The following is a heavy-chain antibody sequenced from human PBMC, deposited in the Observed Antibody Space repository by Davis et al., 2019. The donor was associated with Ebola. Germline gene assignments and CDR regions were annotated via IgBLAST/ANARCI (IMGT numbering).Heavy chain of an antibody. D-gene: IGHD3-3*01. CDR2: VSHSERER. CDR3: ARAVFHEVLDY. CDR1: GFTFSNYA. Sequence: GESLKISCAASGFTFSNYAMQWVRQAPGKGLEWVAVVSHSERERFYGDSVKGRFTISRDNSENTLYLQMNSLTADDTAVYYCARAVFHEVLDYWGQGTPVTVSS. J-gene: IGHJ4*02. V-gene: IGHV3-30*04.